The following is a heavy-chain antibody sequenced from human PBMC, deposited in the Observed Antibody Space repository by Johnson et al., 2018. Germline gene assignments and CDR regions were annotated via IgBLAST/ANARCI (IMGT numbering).Heavy chain of an antibody. CDR2: INHSGST. CDR1: GGSFSGYY. Sequence: QVQLQQWGAGLLKPSETLSLTCAVYGGSFSGYYWRWIRQPPGKGLAWIGEINHSGSTKYNPPLKRRVTISDDTSKNQFSLKVSSVTAADTAVYYCAMAYYDCGRTWGDVWGQGTTVTVSS. CDR3: AMAYYDCGRTWGDV. J-gene: IGHJ6*02. V-gene: IGHV4-34*01. D-gene: IGHD3-3*01.